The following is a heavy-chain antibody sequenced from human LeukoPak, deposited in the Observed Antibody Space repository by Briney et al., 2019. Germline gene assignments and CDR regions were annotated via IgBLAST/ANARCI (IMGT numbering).Heavy chain of an antibody. V-gene: IGHV3-30*18. D-gene: IGHD3-10*01. CDR3: AKKYSYGSGAGDALDI. CDR2: ISYDGSLK. CDR1: GLTFSNFG. J-gene: IGHJ3*02. Sequence: GGSLRLSCAASGLTFSNFGMHWVRQAPGKGLEWVAVISYDGSLKHYLDSVKGRFTISRDNSKSTLYLQMDSLRVEDTAVYYCAKKYSYGSGAGDALDIWGHGTLVTVSS.